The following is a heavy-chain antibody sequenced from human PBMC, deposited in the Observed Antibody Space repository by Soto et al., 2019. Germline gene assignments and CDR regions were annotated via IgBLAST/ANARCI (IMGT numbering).Heavy chain of an antibody. CDR3: AHSPPESSLRFLEWSPTGYYGMDV. D-gene: IGHD3-3*01. V-gene: IGHV2-5*01. J-gene: IGHJ6*02. CDR1: GFSLSTSGVG. CDR2: IYWNDDK. Sequence: SGPTLVNPTQTLTLTCTFSGFSLSTSGVGVGWIRQPPGKALEWLALIYWNDDKRYSPSLKSRLTITKDTSKNQVVLTMTNMDPVDTATYYCAHSPPESSLRFLEWSPTGYYGMDVWGQGT.